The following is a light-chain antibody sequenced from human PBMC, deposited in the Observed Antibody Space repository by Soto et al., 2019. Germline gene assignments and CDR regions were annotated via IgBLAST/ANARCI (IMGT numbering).Light chain of an antibody. CDR1: SSNIGAGYD. V-gene: IGLV1-40*01. CDR2: GNN. CDR3: QSYDSSLSGTL. J-gene: IGLJ2*01. Sequence: QSALTQPPSVSGAPGQRVTISCTGSSSNIGAGYDVHWYQQLPGTAPKLLMYGNNNRPSEVPDRFSGSKSGTSASLAITGLQAEDEADYYCQSYDSSLSGTLFGGGTKLTVL.